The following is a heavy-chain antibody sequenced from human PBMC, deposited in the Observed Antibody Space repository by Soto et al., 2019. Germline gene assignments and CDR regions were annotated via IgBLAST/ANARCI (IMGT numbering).Heavy chain of an antibody. Sequence: EEQLLESGGGLVKPGGSLRLSCAASGFTFSRYAMSWVRQIPGKGLECVSAIGGDGESTHYADSVKGRFTISRDNSKNTLYLQLNSLRREDTAVDYCAKVGGFDPWGQGTLVTVSS. CDR3: AKVGGFDP. D-gene: IGHD4-17*01. CDR1: GFTFSRYA. J-gene: IGHJ5*02. V-gene: IGHV3-23*01. CDR2: IGGDGEST.